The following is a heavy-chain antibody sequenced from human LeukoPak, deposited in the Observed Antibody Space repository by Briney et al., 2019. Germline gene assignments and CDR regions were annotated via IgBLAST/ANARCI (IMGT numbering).Heavy chain of an antibody. CDR2: IYYSGST. Sequence: PSETLSLTCTVSGGSISSYYWSWIRQPPGKGLEWIGYIYYSGSTNYNPSLKSRVTISVDTPKNQFSLKLSSVTAADTAVYYCARQGPLNWGPHDYFDYWGQGTLVTVSS. J-gene: IGHJ4*02. V-gene: IGHV4-59*01. CDR1: GGSISSYY. CDR3: ARQGPLNWGPHDYFDY. D-gene: IGHD7-27*01.